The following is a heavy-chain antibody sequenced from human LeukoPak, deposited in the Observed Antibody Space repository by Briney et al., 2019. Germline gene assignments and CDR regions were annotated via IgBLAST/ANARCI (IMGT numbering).Heavy chain of an antibody. Sequence: SETLSLTCAVYGGSFSGYYWSWIRQPPGKGLEWTGEINHSGSTNYNPSLKSRVTISVDTSKNQFSLKLSSVTAADTAVYYCARGRGYCSGGSCYWGWFNWFDPWGQGTLVTVSS. CDR3: ARGRGYCSGGSCYWGWFNWFDP. J-gene: IGHJ5*02. V-gene: IGHV4-34*01. D-gene: IGHD2-15*01. CDR1: GGSFSGYY. CDR2: INHSGST.